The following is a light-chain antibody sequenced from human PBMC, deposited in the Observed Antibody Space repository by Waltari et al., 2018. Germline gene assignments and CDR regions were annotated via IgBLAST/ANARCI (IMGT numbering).Light chain of an antibody. CDR1: SSDVGGYNY. V-gene: IGLV2-14*03. CDR2: DVS. Sequence: QSALTQPASVSGSPGQPITISCTGTSSDVGGYNYVSWYQQHPGKAPKLMIYDVSNRPSGVSNRFSGSKSGNTASLTISGLKAEDEADYYCSSYISSSTLELFGGGTSLTVL. J-gene: IGLJ2*01. CDR3: SSYISSSTLEL.